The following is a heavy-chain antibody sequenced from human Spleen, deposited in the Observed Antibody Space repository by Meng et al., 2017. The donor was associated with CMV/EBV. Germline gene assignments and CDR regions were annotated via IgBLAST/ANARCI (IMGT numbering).Heavy chain of an antibody. V-gene: IGHV1-24*01. CDR3: VTEGGLY. CDR1: GYTLADAS. J-gene: IGHJ4*02. D-gene: IGHD3-16*01. Sequence: ASVKVSCKVSGYTLADASMHWVRQAPGKGLEWMGGFDSKDRETTFAQKFKGRVTVTEDTSSDTTYMELTSLRSDDTAVYYCVTEGGLYWGQGTLVTVSS. CDR2: FDSKDRET.